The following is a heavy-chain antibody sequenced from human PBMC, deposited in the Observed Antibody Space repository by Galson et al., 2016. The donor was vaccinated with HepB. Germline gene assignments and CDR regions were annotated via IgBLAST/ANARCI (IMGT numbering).Heavy chain of an antibody. CDR3: AKDAGFCSGPRCSTPPYYFDY. V-gene: IGHV3-23*01. J-gene: IGHJ4*02. D-gene: IGHD2-15*01. CDR2: ISGAGLT. CDR1: GFTFRTNA. Sequence: SLRLSCASSGFTFRTNAMSWVRQAPGKGLEWVSTISGAGLTFYADSVKGRFAISRDNAKNTLWLQMNSLRAEDAATYYCAKDAGFCSGPRCSTPPYYFDYWGQGSRLTVSS.